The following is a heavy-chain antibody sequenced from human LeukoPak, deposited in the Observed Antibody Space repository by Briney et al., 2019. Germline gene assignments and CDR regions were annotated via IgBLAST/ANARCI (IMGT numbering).Heavy chain of an antibody. D-gene: IGHD5-12*01. Sequence: GGSLRLSCAASGFTFSGYGMSWVRQAPGKGLEWVSGISGSGGRTYYADSVKGRFTISRDNSNHMLYLQMNSLIAEDTAIYYCAKDDDWLRFEHWGRGTPVSVSS. CDR2: ISGSGGRT. CDR3: AKDDDWLRFEH. J-gene: IGHJ4*02. CDR1: GFTFSGYG. V-gene: IGHV3-23*01.